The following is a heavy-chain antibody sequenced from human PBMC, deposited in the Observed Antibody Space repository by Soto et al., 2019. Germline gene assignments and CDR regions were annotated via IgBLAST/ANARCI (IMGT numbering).Heavy chain of an antibody. CDR1: GFTFSSYA. CDR3: AKFSSGWLYHFDY. J-gene: IGHJ4*02. D-gene: IGHD6-19*01. CDR2: ISGSGGST. Sequence: GGSLRLSCAASGFTFSSYAMSWVRQAPGKGLEWVSAISGSGGSTYYADSVKGRFTISRDNSKNTLYLQMNSLRAEDTAVYYFAKFSSGWLYHFDYWGQGTLVTVSS. V-gene: IGHV3-23*01.